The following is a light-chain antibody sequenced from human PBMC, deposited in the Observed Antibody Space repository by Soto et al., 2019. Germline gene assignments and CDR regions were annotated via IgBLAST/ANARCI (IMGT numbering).Light chain of an antibody. CDR3: QTWGTGFWV. J-gene: IGLJ3*02. CDR2: LNSDGSH. CDR1: SGHSSYA. Sequence: QPVLTQSPSASASLGASVKLTCTLSSGHSSYAIAWHQQQPEKGPRYLMKLNSDGSHNKGDGIPDRFSGSSSGAERYLTISSLRSEDEADYYCQTWGTGFWVFGGGTKVTVL. V-gene: IGLV4-69*01.